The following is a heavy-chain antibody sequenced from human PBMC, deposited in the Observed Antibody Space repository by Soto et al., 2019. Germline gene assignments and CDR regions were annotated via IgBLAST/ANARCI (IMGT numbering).Heavy chain of an antibody. V-gene: IGHV1-8*01. D-gene: IGHD3-22*01. CDR2: MNPHSGNT. Sequence: ASVKVSCKASGYTFTSYDINWVRQATGQGLEWMGWMNPHSGNTGYAQRFQGRVTLTRDTSINTAYMELSSLTSDDTAVYYCARGLSGHSSKSDYWGQGTLVTVSS. CDR1: GYTFTSYD. CDR3: ARGLSGHSSKSDY. J-gene: IGHJ4*02.